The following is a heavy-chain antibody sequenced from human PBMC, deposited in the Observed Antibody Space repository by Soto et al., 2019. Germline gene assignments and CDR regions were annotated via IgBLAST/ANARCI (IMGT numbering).Heavy chain of an antibody. V-gene: IGHV4-30-2*01. CDR2: IYHSGST. Sequence: PSETLSLTCTVSGGSISSGGYYWSWIRQHPGKGLEWIGYIYHSGSTYYNPSLKSRVTISVDRSKNQFSLKLSSVTAADTAVYYCARAGYSSSSDGDWFDPWGQGTLVTVSS. D-gene: IGHD6-6*01. J-gene: IGHJ5*02. CDR3: ARAGYSSSSDGDWFDP. CDR1: GGSISSGGYY.